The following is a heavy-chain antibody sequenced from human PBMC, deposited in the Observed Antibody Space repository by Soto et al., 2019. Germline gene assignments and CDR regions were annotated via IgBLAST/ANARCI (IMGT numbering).Heavy chain of an antibody. CDR2: ISGSGGSI. Sequence: EVQLLDSGGGLVQPGGALRLSCSASGFNFSSSAMNWVRQAPGKGLEWVSAISGSGGSIYYADSVKGRFTISRDNSKTTLYLEMDSLRAEDTAVYYCAKGGGDSLRYGMDVWGQGTTVTVSS. J-gene: IGHJ6*02. CDR3: AKGGGDSLRYGMDV. CDR1: GFNFSSSA. D-gene: IGHD2-21*02. V-gene: IGHV3-23*01.